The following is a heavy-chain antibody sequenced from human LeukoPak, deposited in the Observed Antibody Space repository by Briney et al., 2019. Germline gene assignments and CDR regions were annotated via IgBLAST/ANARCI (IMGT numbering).Heavy chain of an antibody. D-gene: IGHD3-10*01. V-gene: IGHV3-30*18. Sequence: GGSLRLSCAASGFTFSSYGMHWVRQAPGKGLEWVAVISYDGSNKYYADSVKGRLTISRDNSKNTLYLQMNSLRAEDTAVYYCAKVSGEFDYWGQGTLVTVSS. CDR1: GFTFSSYG. CDR2: ISYDGSNK. CDR3: AKVSGEFDY. J-gene: IGHJ4*02.